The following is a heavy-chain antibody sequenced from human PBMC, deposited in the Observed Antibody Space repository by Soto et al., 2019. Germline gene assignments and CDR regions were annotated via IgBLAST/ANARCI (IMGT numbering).Heavy chain of an antibody. Sequence: ASVKVSCKASGYTFTSYYMHWVRQAPGQGLEWMGIINPSGGSTSYAQKFQGRVTMTRDTSTSTVYMELSSLRSEDTAVYYCARDKEGRSGWRNDYYYGMDVWGQGTTVTVSS. CDR1: GYTFTSYY. CDR2: INPSGGST. V-gene: IGHV1-46*01. D-gene: IGHD6-25*01. CDR3: ARDKEGRSGWRNDYYYGMDV. J-gene: IGHJ6*02.